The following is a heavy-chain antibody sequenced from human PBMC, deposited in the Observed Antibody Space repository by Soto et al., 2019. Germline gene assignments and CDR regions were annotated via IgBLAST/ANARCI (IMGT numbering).Heavy chain of an antibody. CDR3: ARHHDNYDFWSGYYWFDP. Sequence: SASLKISCKGSGYSVTSYWSGWVRQMPGKGLEWMGIIYPGDSDTRYSPSFQGQVTISADKSISTAYLQWSSLKASDTAMYYCARHHDNYDFWSGYYWFDPWGQGTLVTVSS. CDR2: IYPGDSDT. D-gene: IGHD3-3*01. J-gene: IGHJ5*02. V-gene: IGHV5-51*01. CDR1: GYSVTSYW.